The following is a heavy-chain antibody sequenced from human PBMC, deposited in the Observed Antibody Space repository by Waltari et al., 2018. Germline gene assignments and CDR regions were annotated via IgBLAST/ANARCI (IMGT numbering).Heavy chain of an antibody. CDR1: GGSISSGSYY. D-gene: IGHD3-16*01. V-gene: IGHV4-61*02. CDR2: INTSGST. Sequence: QVQLQESGPGLVKPSQTLSLTCTVSGGSISSGSYYWSWIRQPAGKGLEWIGRINTSGSTNYTPSLKSRVTISVDTSKNQFSLKLSSVTAADTAVYYWARWGWGDAFDIWGQGTMVTVSS. J-gene: IGHJ3*02. CDR3: ARWGWGDAFDI.